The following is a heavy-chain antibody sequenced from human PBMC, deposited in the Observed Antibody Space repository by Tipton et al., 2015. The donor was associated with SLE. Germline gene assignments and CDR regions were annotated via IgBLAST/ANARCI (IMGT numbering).Heavy chain of an antibody. CDR2: IYHSGST. D-gene: IGHD3-22*01. V-gene: IGHV4-38-2*01. CDR3: ARQDYDSSGYYLQDFDY. J-gene: IGHJ4*02. Sequence: LRLSCAVSGYSISSGYYWGWIRQPPGKGLEWIGSIYHSGSTYYNPSLKSRVTISVDTSKNQFSLKLSPVTAADTAVYYCARQDYDSSGYYLQDFDYWGQGTLVTVSS. CDR1: GYSISSGYY.